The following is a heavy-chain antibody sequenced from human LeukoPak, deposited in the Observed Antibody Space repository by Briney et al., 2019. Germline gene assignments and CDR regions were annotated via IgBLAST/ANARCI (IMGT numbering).Heavy chain of an antibody. CDR1: GFTFTSFG. J-gene: IGHJ3*01. V-gene: IGHV1-18*01. Sequence: ASVNVSCKASGFTFTSFGFSWVRQAPGQGLEWVGWISGYNGDTSHDQKFQGRVTISTDTSTNTAYMELRSLTSDDTAVYYCARRSGYDRRAGTLDVWGQGTMVTVSS. D-gene: IGHD5-12*01. CDR3: ARRSGYDRRAGTLDV. CDR2: ISGYNGDT.